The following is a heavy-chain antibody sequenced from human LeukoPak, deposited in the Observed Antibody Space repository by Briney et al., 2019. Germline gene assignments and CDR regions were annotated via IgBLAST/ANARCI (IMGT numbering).Heavy chain of an antibody. CDR3: ARGDIVVVPAASSPDYYYYYMDV. D-gene: IGHD2-2*01. CDR1: GGTFSSYA. V-gene: IGHV1-69*05. Sequence: ASVKVSCKASGGTFSSYAISWVRQAPGQGLEWMGGIIPIFGTANYAQKFQGRVTITTDESTSTAYMELSSLRSEDTAVYYCARGDIVVVPAASSPDYYYYYMDVWGKGTTVTVSS. J-gene: IGHJ6*03. CDR2: IIPIFGTA.